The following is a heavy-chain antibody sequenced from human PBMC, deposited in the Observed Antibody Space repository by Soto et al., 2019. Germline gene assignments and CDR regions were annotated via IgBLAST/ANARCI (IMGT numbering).Heavy chain of an antibody. V-gene: IGHV3-48*01. CDR3: ARDLSWGSNWYYYMDV. Sequence: EVQLVESGGGLVQPGGSLRLSCATSGFILSDCAMNWVRQAPGKGMEWVSYISSSSSVIDYADSVKGRFTVSRDNARNSLDLQMNSLRAEDTAVYYCARDLSWGSNWYYYMDVWGKGTTVTVYS. CDR2: ISSSSSVI. CDR1: GFILSDCA. D-gene: IGHD7-27*01. J-gene: IGHJ6*03.